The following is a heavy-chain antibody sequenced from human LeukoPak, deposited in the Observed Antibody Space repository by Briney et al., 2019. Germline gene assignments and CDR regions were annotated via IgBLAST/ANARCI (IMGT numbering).Heavy chain of an antibody. Sequence: GGSLRLSCAASGFPFTKYGMHWVRQAPGKGLEWVAFIRDTGKNTYYADSVKGRFTISRGTSKNTLYLQMNSLRTEDTSVYYCAKDSGTWNVDYWGQGTLVTVPS. CDR1: GFPFTKYG. J-gene: IGHJ4*02. CDR2: IRDTGKNT. D-gene: IGHD1-1*01. V-gene: IGHV3-30*02. CDR3: AKDSGTWNVDY.